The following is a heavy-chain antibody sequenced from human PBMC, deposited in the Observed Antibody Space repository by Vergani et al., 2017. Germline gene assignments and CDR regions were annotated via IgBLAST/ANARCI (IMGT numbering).Heavy chain of an antibody. J-gene: IGHJ6*02. CDR2: IKQDGSEK. V-gene: IGHV3-7*03. Sequence: EVQLVESGGGLVQPGGSLRLSCAASGFTFSSYWMSWVRQAPGKGREWVANIKQDGSEKYYVDSVKGRFTISRDNAENSRYLQMNSLRAEDTAVYYCAGVLGIAAAGDYYDYYGMDVWGQGP. CDR3: AGVLGIAAAGDYYDYYGMDV. CDR1: GFTFSSYW. D-gene: IGHD6-13*01.